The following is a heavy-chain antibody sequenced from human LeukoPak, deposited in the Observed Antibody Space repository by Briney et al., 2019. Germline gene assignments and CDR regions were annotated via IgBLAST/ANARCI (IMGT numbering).Heavy chain of an antibody. CDR2: INHSGST. D-gene: IGHD2-15*01. CDR3: ARLVVVAATPFDY. J-gene: IGHJ4*02. V-gene: IGHV4-34*01. CDR1: GGSFSGYY. Sequence: SETLSLTCAVYGGSFSGYYWSWIRQPPGKGLEWIGEINHSGSTNYNPSLKSRVTISVDTSKSQFSLKLSSVTAADTAVYYCARLVVVAATPFDYWGQGTLVTVSS.